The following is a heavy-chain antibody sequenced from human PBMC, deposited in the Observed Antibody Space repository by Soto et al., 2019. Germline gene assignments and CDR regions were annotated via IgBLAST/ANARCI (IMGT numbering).Heavy chain of an antibody. CDR1: GFTFSSYA. Sequence: GGSLRLSCAASGFTFSSYAMSWVRQAPGKGLEWVSAISGSGGSTYYADSVKGRFTISRDNSKNTLYLQMNSLRAEDTAVYYCAKSGWSGIAARTSFDYWGQGTLVTFSS. V-gene: IGHV3-23*01. D-gene: IGHD6-6*01. J-gene: IGHJ4*02. CDR3: AKSGWSGIAARTSFDY. CDR2: ISGSGGST.